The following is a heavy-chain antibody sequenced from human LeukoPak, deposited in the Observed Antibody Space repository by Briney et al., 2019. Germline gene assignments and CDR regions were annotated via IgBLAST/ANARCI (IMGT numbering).Heavy chain of an antibody. CDR1: GGSISGGGYY. CDR2: IYYSGST. J-gene: IGHJ5*02. V-gene: IGHV4-31*03. CDR3: ARGTGSSSWYYWFDP. Sequence: SEILSLTCTVSGGSISGGGYYWTWIRQHPGKGLEWIGYIYYSGSTDYNPSLKSRVIISVDRSKKQFSLKLSSVTAADTAVYYCARGTGSSSWYYWFDPWGQGTLVTVSS. D-gene: IGHD6-13*01.